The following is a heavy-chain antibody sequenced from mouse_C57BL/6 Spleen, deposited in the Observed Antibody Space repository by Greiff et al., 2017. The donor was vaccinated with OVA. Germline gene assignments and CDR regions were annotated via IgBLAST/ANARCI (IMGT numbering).Heavy chain of an antibody. CDR3: ARRWLLPGAMDY. V-gene: IGHV1-18*01. Sequence: VQLKQSGPELVKPGASVKIPCKASGYTFTDYNMDWVKQSHGKSLEWIGDINPNNGGTIYNQKFKGKATLTVDKSSSTAYMELRSLTSEDTAVYYCARRWLLPGAMDYWGQGTSVTVSS. J-gene: IGHJ4*01. CDR1: GYTFTDYN. D-gene: IGHD2-3*01. CDR2: INPNNGGT.